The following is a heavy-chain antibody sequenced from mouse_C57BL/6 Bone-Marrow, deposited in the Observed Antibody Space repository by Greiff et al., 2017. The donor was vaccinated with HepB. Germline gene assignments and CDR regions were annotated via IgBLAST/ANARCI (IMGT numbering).Heavy chain of an antibody. V-gene: IGHV5-17*01. CDR3: ARGGLRRAMDY. CDR2: ISSGSSTI. CDR1: GFTFSDYG. J-gene: IGHJ4*01. D-gene: IGHD2-4*01. Sequence: EVQRVESGGGLVQPGGSLKLSCAASGFTFSDYGMHWVRQAPEKGLEWVAYISSGSSTIYYADTVKGRFTISRDNAKNTLFLQMTSRRSEDTAMYYCARGGLRRAMDYWGQGTSVTVSS.